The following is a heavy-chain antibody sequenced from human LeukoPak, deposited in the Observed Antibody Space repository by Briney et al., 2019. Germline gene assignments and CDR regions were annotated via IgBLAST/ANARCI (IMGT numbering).Heavy chain of an antibody. Sequence: SETLSLTCTVSGGSISSYYWSWIRQPAGKGLEWIGRIYTSGSTNYNPSLKSRVTMSVDTSKNQFSLKLSSVTAADTAVYYCAREKKTYDILTGYFPEYGMDVWGQGNTVTVSS. V-gene: IGHV4-4*07. J-gene: IGHJ6*02. D-gene: IGHD3-9*01. CDR2: IYTSGST. CDR3: AREKKTYDILTGYFPEYGMDV. CDR1: GGSISSYY.